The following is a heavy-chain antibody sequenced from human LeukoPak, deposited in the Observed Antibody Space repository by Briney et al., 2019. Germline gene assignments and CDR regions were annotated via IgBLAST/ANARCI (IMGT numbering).Heavy chain of an antibody. CDR2: ISAYNGNT. CDR3: ARDLVRGSWYAYYMDV. D-gene: IGHD6-13*01. V-gene: IGHV1-18*01. Sequence: ASVKVSCKASGYTFTSYGISWVRQAPGQGLEWMGWISAYNGNTNYAQKLQGRVTMTRDTSTSTVYMELSSLRSEDTAVYYCARDLVRGSWYAYYMDVWGKGTTVTISS. J-gene: IGHJ6*03. CDR1: GYTFTSYG.